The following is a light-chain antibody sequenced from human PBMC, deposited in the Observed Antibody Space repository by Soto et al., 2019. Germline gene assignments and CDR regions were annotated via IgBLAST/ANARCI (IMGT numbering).Light chain of an antibody. Sequence: DIQMTQSPSTLSTSVGDRFTITCRASQSISTWLAWYQQKPGTAPKLLIYDASSLESGVPSRFRGSGSGTDFTLTISSLQPEDFATYYCQQADSFPQTFGQGTKVDIK. CDR3: QQADSFPQT. J-gene: IGKJ1*01. CDR2: DAS. V-gene: IGKV1-5*01. CDR1: QSISTW.